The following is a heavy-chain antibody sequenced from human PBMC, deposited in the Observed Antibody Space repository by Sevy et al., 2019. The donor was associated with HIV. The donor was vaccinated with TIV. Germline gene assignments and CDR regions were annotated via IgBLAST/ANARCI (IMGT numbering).Heavy chain of an antibody. V-gene: IGHV3-23*01. CDR3: AKDYGDFRNWFDS. D-gene: IGHD4-17*01. J-gene: IGHJ5*01. CDR2: IGGSDERT. Sequence: GGSLRLSCAASGFSFSSYTMAWVRQAPGKGLEWVSSIGGSDERTFYADPVKGRFTISRDNSKNGLHLQMNSLRVEDTAVYYCAKDYGDFRNWFDSWGQGTLVTVSS. CDR1: GFSFSSYT.